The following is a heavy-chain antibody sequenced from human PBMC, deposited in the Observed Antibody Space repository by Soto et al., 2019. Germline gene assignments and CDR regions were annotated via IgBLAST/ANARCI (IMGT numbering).Heavy chain of an antibody. CDR3: ARGHDSSDC. D-gene: IGHD3-22*01. J-gene: IGHJ4*02. Sequence: QLQLQESGSGLVKPSQTLSLTCAVSGASISSGGYSWSWIRQPPGKGLEWIGYIYHSGTTYYNPSLKSRVTISIDTSKNHLSLKLSSVTAADTAMYYGARGHDSSDCWGQGTLVTVSS. CDR1: GASISSGGYS. CDR2: IYHSGTT. V-gene: IGHV4-30-2*01.